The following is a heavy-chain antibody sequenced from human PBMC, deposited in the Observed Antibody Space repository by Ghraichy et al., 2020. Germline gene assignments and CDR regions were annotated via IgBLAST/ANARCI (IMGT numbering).Heavy chain of an antibody. V-gene: IGHV4-31*03. J-gene: IGHJ4*02. CDR2: IYYSGST. CDR1: GGSISSGGYY. CDR3: ARLYYDFWSGYYFFFDY. D-gene: IGHD3-3*01. Sequence: SETLSLTCTVSGGSISSGGYYWSWIRQHPGKGLEWIGYIYYSGSTYYKPSLMSRVTISVDTSKNQFSLKLRSSTASVTAVYYCARLYYDFWSGYYFFFDYWGQGTLVTVSS.